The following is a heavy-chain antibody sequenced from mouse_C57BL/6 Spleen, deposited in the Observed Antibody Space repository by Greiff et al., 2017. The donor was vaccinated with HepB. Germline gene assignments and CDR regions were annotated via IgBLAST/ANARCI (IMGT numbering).Heavy chain of an antibody. Sequence: QVHVKQPGAELVRPGSSVKLSCKASGYTFTSYWMDWVKQRPGQGLEWIGNIYPSDSETHYNQKFKDKATLTVDKSSSTAYMQLSSLTSEDSAVYYCAREAITTVARAMDYWGQGTSVTVSS. CDR1: GYTFTSYW. V-gene: IGHV1-61*01. CDR3: AREAITTVARAMDY. J-gene: IGHJ4*01. D-gene: IGHD1-1*01. CDR2: IYPSDSET.